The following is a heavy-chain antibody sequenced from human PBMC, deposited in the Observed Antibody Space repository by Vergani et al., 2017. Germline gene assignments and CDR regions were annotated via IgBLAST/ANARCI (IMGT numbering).Heavy chain of an antibody. J-gene: IGHJ3*02. V-gene: IGHV4-59*01. CDR2: IHHSGAT. CDR3: ARDTFHLDSENYDDVFDR. Sequence: QVKLQESGPGLVKPSETLSLTCTVSGGSITNNFWSWIRRPPGKGLEWIGYIHHSGATNSKSSLRSRVSISIDTSKSSFSLRLRSVTTADTAMYYCARDTFHLDSENYDDVFDRWGQGTMVIVSS. D-gene: IGHD3-16*01. CDR1: GGSITNNF.